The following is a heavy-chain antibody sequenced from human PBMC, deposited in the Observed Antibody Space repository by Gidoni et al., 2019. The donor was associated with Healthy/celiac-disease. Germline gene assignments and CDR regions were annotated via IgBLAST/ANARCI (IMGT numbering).Heavy chain of an antibody. J-gene: IGHJ5*02. CDR3: ARLWFGAFDP. D-gene: IGHD3-10*01. V-gene: IGHV3-48*01. Sequence: EVQLVESGGGLVQPGGSLRLSCAASGFTFSSYSRNWVRQAPGKGLEWVSYISSSSSTIYYADSVKGRFTISRDNAKNSLYLQMNSLRAEDTAVYYCARLWFGAFDPWGQGTLVTVSS. CDR1: GFTFSSYS. CDR2: ISSSSSTI.